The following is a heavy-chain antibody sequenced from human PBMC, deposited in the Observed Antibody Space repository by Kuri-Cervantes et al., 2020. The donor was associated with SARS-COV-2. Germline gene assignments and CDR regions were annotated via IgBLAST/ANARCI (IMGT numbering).Heavy chain of an antibody. D-gene: IGHD2-2*01. V-gene: IGHV4-61*10. CDR1: GGSISSGSYY. CDR2: IYYSGST. J-gene: IGHJ4*02. CDR3: ARQIVLVPAAIGDPWPSLDY. Sequence: SETLSPTCTVPGGSISSGSYYWSWIRQPAGKGLEWIGYIYYSGSTNYNPSLKSRVTISVDTSKNQFSLKLSSVTAADTAVYYCARQIVLVPAAIGDPWPSLDYWGQGTLVTVSS.